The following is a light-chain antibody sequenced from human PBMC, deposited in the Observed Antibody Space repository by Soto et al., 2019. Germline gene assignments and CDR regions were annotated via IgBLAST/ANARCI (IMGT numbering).Light chain of an antibody. Sequence: EIVLTQSPGTLSLSPGERATLSCRASQSVSSSYLAWYQQKPGKAPRLLIYGASSRATGIPDRFSGSGSGTDFTLTNNRLEPEDFAVYYCQQYGSSPRTFGQGTKVEIK. CDR3: QQYGSSPRT. J-gene: IGKJ1*01. V-gene: IGKV3-20*01. CDR1: QSVSSSY. CDR2: GAS.